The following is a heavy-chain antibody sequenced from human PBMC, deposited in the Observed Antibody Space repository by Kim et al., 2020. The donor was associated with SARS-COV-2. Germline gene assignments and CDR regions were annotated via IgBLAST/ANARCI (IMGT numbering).Heavy chain of an antibody. J-gene: IGHJ6*02. CDR3: AREAWDYCSSTSCYSPLLLYGMDV. CDR1: GGSISSYY. V-gene: IGHV4-4*07. D-gene: IGHD2-2*01. CDR2: IYTSGST. Sequence: SETLSLTCTVSGGSISSYYWSWIRQPAGKGLEWIGRIYTSGSTNYNPSLKSRVTMSVDTSKNQFSLKLSSVTAADTAVYYCAREAWDYCSSTSCYSPLLLYGMDVWGQGTTVTVSS.